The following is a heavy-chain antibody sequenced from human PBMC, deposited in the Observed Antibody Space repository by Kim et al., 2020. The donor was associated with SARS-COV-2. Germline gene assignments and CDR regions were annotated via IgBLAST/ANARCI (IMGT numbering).Heavy chain of an antibody. V-gene: IGHV3-15*01. CDR3: TTSTYYDFWSGYYYYGMDV. D-gene: IGHD3-3*01. Sequence: GRFTISRDDSNNTLYLQMNSLKTEDTAVYYCTTSTYYDFWSGYYYYGMDVWGQGTTVTVSS. J-gene: IGHJ6*02.